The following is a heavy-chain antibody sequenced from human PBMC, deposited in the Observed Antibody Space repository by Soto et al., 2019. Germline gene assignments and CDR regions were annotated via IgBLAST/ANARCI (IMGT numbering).Heavy chain of an antibody. V-gene: IGHV3-53*01. Sequence: LRLSCAASGFTVSSNYMNWVRQAPGKGLEWVSVIYSGGNTYYAGSVKGRFTISRDNSKNTLYLQMNSLRAEDTAVYYCASLGYSVYDFAFDRGGQGTMVTGSS. D-gene: IGHD5-12*01. CDR1: GFTVSSNY. CDR3: ASLGYSVYDFAFDR. CDR2: IYSGGNT. J-gene: IGHJ3*02.